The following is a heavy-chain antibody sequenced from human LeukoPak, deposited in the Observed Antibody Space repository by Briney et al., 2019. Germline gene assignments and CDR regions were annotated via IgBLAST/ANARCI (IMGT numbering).Heavy chain of an antibody. J-gene: IGHJ4*02. CDR1: GYSISSGYY. Sequence: SETLSLTCAVSGYSISSGYYWGWIRQPPGKGLEWIGSIYHSGGTYYNPSLKSRVTISVDTSKNQFSLKLSSVTAADTAVYYCARHFVVPAAIGFDYWGQGTLVTVSS. D-gene: IGHD2-2*02. V-gene: IGHV4-38-2*01. CDR2: IYHSGGT. CDR3: ARHFVVPAAIGFDY.